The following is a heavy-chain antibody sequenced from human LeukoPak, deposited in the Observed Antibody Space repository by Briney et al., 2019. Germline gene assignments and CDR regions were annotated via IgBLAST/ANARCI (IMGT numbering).Heavy chain of an antibody. V-gene: IGHV3-49*03. D-gene: IGHD2-21*02. CDR3: AGLSDWNFAY. CDR2: IRSKTYGATT. Sequence: SLRLSCTASGFTFGDYAMRWFRQAPGKGREWIGFIRSKTYGATTEYAASVKGRFTISRDDSKTIAYLQVNSLKTEDTAVYYCAGLSDWNFAYWGQGTLVTVSS. CDR1: GFTFGDYA. J-gene: IGHJ4*02.